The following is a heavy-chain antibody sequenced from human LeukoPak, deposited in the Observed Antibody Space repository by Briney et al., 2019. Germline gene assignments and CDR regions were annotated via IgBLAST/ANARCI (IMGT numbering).Heavy chain of an antibody. CDR3: ARHQVWAFDS. J-gene: IGHJ4*02. CDR1: GYSFTTYW. Sequence: GESLKISCKASGYSFTTYWIGWVRQMPGKGLEWMAIVHPGNSDTKYSPSFQGQVTISADQSISTAYLQWSSLKASDTAIYYCARHQVWAFDSWGQGTLVTVSS. CDR2: VHPGNSDT. D-gene: IGHD1-26*01. V-gene: IGHV5-51*01.